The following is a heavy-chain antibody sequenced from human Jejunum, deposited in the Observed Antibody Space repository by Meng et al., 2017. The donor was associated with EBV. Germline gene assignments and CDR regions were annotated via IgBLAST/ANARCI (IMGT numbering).Heavy chain of an antibody. CDR3: ARVVDYYERSGYPDF. CDR1: GGSVSTASSY. J-gene: IGHJ4*02. V-gene: IGHV4-61*01. D-gene: IGHD3-22*01. CDR2: IYYSGNT. Sequence: GQLGGVGPGLVKPSEPLSLDGSVSGGSVSTASSYWSWIRQSPGKGLEWIGYIYYSGNTNYNPSLKSRATITVDTSKNQFSLKLSSVTAADTAVYYCARVVDYYERSGYPDFWGQGTLVTVSS.